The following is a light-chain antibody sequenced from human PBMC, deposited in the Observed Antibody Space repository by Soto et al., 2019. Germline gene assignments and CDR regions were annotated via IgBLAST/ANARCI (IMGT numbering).Light chain of an antibody. Sequence: AIRMTQSPSSLSASTGDRVTITCRASLGISNYLAWYQQKPGTAPKLLIYAASTLQSGVPSRFSGSGSGTDFTLTIRYLQSEDFATYFCQQYYNYPPTFGQGTKLEI. CDR3: QQYYNYPPT. J-gene: IGKJ2*01. V-gene: IGKV1-8*01. CDR2: AAS. CDR1: LGISNY.